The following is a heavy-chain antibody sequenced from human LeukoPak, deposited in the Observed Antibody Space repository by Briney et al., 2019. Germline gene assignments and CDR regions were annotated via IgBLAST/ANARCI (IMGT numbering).Heavy chain of an antibody. V-gene: IGHV3-9*01. CDR3: AKDPSDVLLWFGELWGPYYFDY. Sequence: PGRSLRLSCAASGFTFDDYAMPWVRQAPGKGLEWVSGISWNSGSIGYADSGKGRFTISRDNAKNSLYLQMNSLRAEDTALYYCAKDPSDVLLWFGELWGPYYFDYWGQGTLVTVSS. CDR2: ISWNSGSI. CDR1: GFTFDDYA. J-gene: IGHJ4*02. D-gene: IGHD3-10*01.